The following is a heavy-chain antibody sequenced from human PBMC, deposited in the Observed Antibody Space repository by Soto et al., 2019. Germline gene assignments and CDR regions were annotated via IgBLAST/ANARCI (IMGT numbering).Heavy chain of an antibody. CDR2: ISSSSSTI. CDR1: GFTFSSYS. J-gene: IGHJ4*02. V-gene: IGHV3-48*02. Sequence: GGSLRLSCAASGFTFSSYSTNWVRQAPGKGLEWVSYISSSSSTIYYADSVKGRFTISRDNAKNSLYLQMNSLRDEDTAVYYCARGYSSGWYEGAYWGQGTLVTVSS. CDR3: ARGYSSGWYEGAY. D-gene: IGHD6-19*01.